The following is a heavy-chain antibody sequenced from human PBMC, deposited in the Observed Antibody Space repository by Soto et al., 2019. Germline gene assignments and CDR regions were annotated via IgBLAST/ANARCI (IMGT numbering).Heavy chain of an antibody. CDR1: GYTLTSYG. V-gene: IGHV1-18*01. Sequence: QVQLVQSRAEVKKPGASVKVSCKASGYTLTSYGISWVRQAPGQGLEWVGWISPYNGNTNYAQKLQDRVTLTTDTSTSTAYMELRSLRPYDTAVYYCARADFDFWSGYSPFDYLGQGTLVTVSS. D-gene: IGHD3-3*01. J-gene: IGHJ4*02. CDR3: ARADFDFWSGYSPFDY. CDR2: ISPYNGNT.